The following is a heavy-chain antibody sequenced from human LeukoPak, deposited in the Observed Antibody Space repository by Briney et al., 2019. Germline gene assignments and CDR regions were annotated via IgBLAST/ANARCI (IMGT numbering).Heavy chain of an antibody. CDR1: GFTFSNAW. Sequence: GGSLRLSCAASGFTFSNAWMSWVRQAPGKGLEWVGRIKSKTDGGTTDYAAPVKGRFTISRDDSKNTLYLQMNSLKTEDTAVYYCGADILTGESADYWGQGTLATVSS. V-gene: IGHV3-15*01. CDR2: IKSKTDGGTT. CDR3: GADILTGESADY. D-gene: IGHD3-9*01. J-gene: IGHJ4*02.